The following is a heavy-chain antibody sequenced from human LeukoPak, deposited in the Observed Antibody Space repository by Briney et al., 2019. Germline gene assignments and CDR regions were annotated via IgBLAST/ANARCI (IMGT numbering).Heavy chain of an antibody. Sequence: GASVKVSCKASGYTFTGYYIHWVRQAPGQGLEWMAWINPNSGGTNYTQKFQGRVSMTRDTSISTVYMDLSSLRSDDTAVYYCARDLGYCSSTSCYRNWFDPWGQGTLVTVSS. J-gene: IGHJ5*02. V-gene: IGHV1-2*02. CDR1: GYTFTGYY. CDR2: INPNSGGT. D-gene: IGHD2-2*01. CDR3: ARDLGYCSSTSCYRNWFDP.